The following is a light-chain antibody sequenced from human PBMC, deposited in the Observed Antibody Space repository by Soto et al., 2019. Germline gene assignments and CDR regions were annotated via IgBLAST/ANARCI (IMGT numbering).Light chain of an antibody. V-gene: IGKV3-11*01. CDR3: QQRSNWPPYT. CDR2: DAS. CDR1: ESVSSY. J-gene: IGKJ2*01. Sequence: EIVLTQSPATLSLSPGERATLSCRASESVSSYLAWYQQNPGKAPRLLIYDASNRATGIPARFSRSGSGTAFTLTSSSLEPEDLAVYYCQQRSNWPPYTFGQGTKLEIK.